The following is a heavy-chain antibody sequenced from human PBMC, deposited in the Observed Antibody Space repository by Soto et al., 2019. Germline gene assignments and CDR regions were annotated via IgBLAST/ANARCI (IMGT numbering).Heavy chain of an antibody. CDR2: ISYDGGNK. J-gene: IGHJ4*02. V-gene: IGHV3-30*18. Sequence: PGGSLRLSCAAPGFTFSSYGMHWVRQAPGKGLEWVAVISYDGGNKYYADSVKGRFTISRDNSKNTLYLQMNSLRAEDTAVYYCAKDYGSPKYYFDYWCQGTLLTVSS. CDR1: GFTFSSYG. CDR3: AKDYGSPKYYFDY. D-gene: IGHD1-26*01.